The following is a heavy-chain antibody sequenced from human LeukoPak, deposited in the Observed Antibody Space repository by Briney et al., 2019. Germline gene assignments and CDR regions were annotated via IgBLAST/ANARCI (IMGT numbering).Heavy chain of an antibody. CDR1: GGSITRGAYS. CDR3: ARDYYDSLLPGAFVFDP. V-gene: IGHV4-30-2*01. J-gene: IGHJ5*02. D-gene: IGHD3-22*01. Sequence: SQTLSLTCAVSGGSITRGAYSWSWIRQPPGKGLEWIGYISFSETTYYNPSLKGRVAISVDRSKNQFSLKLSSVTAADTAVYYCARDYYDSLLPGAFVFDPWGQGTLVTVSS. CDR2: ISFSETT.